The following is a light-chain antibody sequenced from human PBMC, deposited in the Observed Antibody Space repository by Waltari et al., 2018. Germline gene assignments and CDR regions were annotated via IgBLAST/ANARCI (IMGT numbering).Light chain of an antibody. CDR1: SSNIGKNL. Sequence: QSVLTQPPSVSAAPGQKVTISCSGSSSNIGKNLVSCYQQLPGTAPKLLISDNDKRPSGILDRFSGSKSGTSATLAITGLQTGDEADYYCGAWDSSLSVVVFGGGTRLTVL. CDR3: GAWDSSLSVVV. CDR2: DND. V-gene: IGLV1-51*01. J-gene: IGLJ3*02.